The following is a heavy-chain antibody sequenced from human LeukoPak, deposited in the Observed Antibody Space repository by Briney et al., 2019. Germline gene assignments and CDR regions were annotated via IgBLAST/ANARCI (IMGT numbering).Heavy chain of an antibody. D-gene: IGHD6-19*01. CDR1: GYSFTRCY. Sequence: GASVNLSCKASGYSFTRCYLHWVRQAPGQGLEGMGIINPSDDTTTHAQKFQGRVTMTSDTSTSTVYMELSSLRSEDTAVYYCARDLRHHSGIAVSPFDYWGQGTLVTVSS. CDR2: INPSDDTT. CDR3: ARDLRHHSGIAVSPFDY. J-gene: IGHJ4*02. V-gene: IGHV1-46*01.